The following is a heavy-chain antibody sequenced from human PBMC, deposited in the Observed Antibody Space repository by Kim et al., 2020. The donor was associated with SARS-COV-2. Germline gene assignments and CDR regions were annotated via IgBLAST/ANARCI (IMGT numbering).Heavy chain of an antibody. CDR3: ASGPGRAVAI. Sequence: RPNYNPSLQSRVTISVDTSKNQFSLKLSSVTAADTAVYYCASGPGRAVAIWGQGTLVTVSS. J-gene: IGHJ4*02. D-gene: IGHD6-19*01. V-gene: IGHV4-4*09. CDR2: RP.